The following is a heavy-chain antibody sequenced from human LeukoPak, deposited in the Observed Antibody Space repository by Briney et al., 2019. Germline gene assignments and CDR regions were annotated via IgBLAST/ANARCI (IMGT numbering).Heavy chain of an antibody. CDR2: IYYSGST. CDR3: ARATTKFGELYYGMDV. D-gene: IGHD3-10*01. J-gene: IGHJ6*04. Sequence: SETLSLTCTVSGDSIRSYYWSWVRQPPGRGLERIGDIYYSGSTNYNPSLKSRVTISVDTSKTQFSLKLSSVTAADTAVYYCARATTKFGELYYGMDVWGKGTTVTVSS. V-gene: IGHV4-59*01. CDR1: GDSIRSYY.